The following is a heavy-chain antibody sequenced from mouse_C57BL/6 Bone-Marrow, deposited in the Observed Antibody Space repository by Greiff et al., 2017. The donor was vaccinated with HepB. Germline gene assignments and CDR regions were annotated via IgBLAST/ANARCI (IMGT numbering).Heavy chain of an antibody. J-gene: IGHJ4*01. D-gene: IGHD2-4*01. CDR2: INPNNGGT. CDR1: GYTFTDYN. CDR3: ARKRYYDYGCYYAMDY. Sequence: EVQLQQSGPELVKPGASVKIPCKASGYTFTDYNMDWVKQSHGKSLEWIGDINPNNGGTIYNQKFKGKATLTVDKSSSTAYMELRSLTSEDTAVYYCARKRYYDYGCYYAMDYWGQGTSVTVSS. V-gene: IGHV1-18*01.